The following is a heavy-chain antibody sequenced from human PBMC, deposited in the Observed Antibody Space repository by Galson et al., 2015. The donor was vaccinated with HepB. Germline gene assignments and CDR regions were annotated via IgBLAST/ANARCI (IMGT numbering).Heavy chain of an antibody. V-gene: IGHV7-4-1*02. J-gene: IGHJ4*02. Sequence: SVKVSCKASGYTFSTYAINWVRQAPGQGLEWMGWINTNTENPTFAQGFTGRFVFSLDSSVSTAYLQISTLKAEDTAVYYCAREVASSVGYGGNHEYYSDYWGQGTLVTVSS. CDR2: INTNTENP. CDR1: GYTFSTYA. CDR3: AREVASSVGYGGNHEYYSDY. D-gene: IGHD4-23*01.